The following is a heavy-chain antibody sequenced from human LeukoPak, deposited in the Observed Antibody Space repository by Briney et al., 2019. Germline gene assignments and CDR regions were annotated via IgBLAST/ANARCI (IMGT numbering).Heavy chain of an antibody. V-gene: IGHV4-59*01. Sequence: SETLSLTCTVSGGSISNYYWSWIRQPPGKGLEWIGYIYYSGSTNYNPSLKSRVTISVDTPKNQFSLKLSSVIAADTAVYYCARRLNSGSYSLDAFDIWGQGTMVTVSS. CDR2: IYYSGST. J-gene: IGHJ3*02. D-gene: IGHD1-26*01. CDR3: ARRLNSGSYSLDAFDI. CDR1: GGSISNYY.